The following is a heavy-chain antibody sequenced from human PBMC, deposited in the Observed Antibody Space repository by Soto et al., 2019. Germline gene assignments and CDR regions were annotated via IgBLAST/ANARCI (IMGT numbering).Heavy chain of an antibody. V-gene: IGHV3-7*03. J-gene: IGHJ4*02. CDR2: INQEGSDT. D-gene: IGHD3-10*01. CDR1: GITFSDYL. Sequence: GGSLRLSCLASGITFSDYLMTWVRQAPGRGLEWVANINQEGSDTNYVDSVRGRFTISRDNDKNSLYLQMNSLRAEDTAVYYCARHLLIRDQWGQGTL. CDR3: ARHLLIRDQ.